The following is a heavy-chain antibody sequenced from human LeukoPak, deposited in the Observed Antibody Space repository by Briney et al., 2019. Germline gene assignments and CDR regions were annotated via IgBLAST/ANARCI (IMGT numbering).Heavy chain of an antibody. V-gene: IGHV3-48*03. Sequence: GGSLRLSCAASGFTFSSYEMNWVRQAPGKGLEWVPYISSSGSTIYYADSVKGRLTISRDNAKNSLYLQMNSLRAEDTAVYYCARDSHRGWYAGIGYWGQGTLVTVSS. CDR3: ARDSHRGWYAGIGY. D-gene: IGHD6-19*01. CDR2: ISSSGSTI. CDR1: GFTFSSYE. J-gene: IGHJ4*02.